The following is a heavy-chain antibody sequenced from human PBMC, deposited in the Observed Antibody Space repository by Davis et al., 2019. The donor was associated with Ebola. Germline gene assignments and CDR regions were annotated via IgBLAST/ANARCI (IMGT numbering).Heavy chain of an antibody. CDR1: GGSISSGCYY. D-gene: IGHD6-13*01. V-gene: IGHV4-61*01. CDR3: ARRRYSSRDFDY. J-gene: IGHJ4*02. Sequence: MPSETLSLTCTVSGGSISSGCYYWSWIRQHPGKGLEWIGYIYYSGSTNYNPSLKSRVTISVDTSKHQFSLKLSSVTAADTAVYYCARRRYSSRDFDYWGQGTLVTVSS. CDR2: IYYSGST.